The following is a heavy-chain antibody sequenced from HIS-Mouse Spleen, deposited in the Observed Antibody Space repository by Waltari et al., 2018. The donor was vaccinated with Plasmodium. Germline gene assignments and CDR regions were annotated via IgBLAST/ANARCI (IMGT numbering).Heavy chain of an antibody. Sequence: EVQLVESGGGLVQPGGSLRLSCAASGFTFSSYDMHWVRQATGKGCEWVSAIGTAGDTYYPGSVKGRFTISRENAKNSLYLQMNSLRAGDTAVYYCARGRWNHAFDIWGQGTMVTVSS. J-gene: IGHJ3*02. D-gene: IGHD1-1*01. CDR3: ARGRWNHAFDI. V-gene: IGHV3-13*01. CDR1: GFTFSSYD. CDR2: IGTAGDT.